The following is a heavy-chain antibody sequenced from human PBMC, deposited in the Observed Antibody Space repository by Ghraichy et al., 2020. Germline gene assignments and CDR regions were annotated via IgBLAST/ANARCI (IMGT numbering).Heavy chain of an antibody. CDR1: GYTFTSYD. D-gene: IGHD3-3*01. J-gene: IGHJ6*02. Sequence: ASVKVSCKASGYTFTSYDINWVRQATGQGLEWMGWMNPNSGNTGYAQKFQGRVTMTRNTSISTAYMELSSLRSEDTAVYYCAAIFGVGKYYYFGMDVWGQGTTFTVSS. CDR3: AAIFGVGKYYYFGMDV. V-gene: IGHV1-8*01. CDR2: MNPNSGNT.